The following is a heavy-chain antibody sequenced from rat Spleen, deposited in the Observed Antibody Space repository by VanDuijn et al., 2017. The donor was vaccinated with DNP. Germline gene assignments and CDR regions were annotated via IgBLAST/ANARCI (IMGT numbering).Heavy chain of an antibody. CDR1: GFTYSNYV. CDR3: ARGPNYGGYLDYFDY. J-gene: IGHJ2*01. V-gene: IGHV5-25*01. Sequence: EVQLVESGGGLVQPGRSMKLSCAASGFTYSNYVMAWVRQAPTKGLEWVASISAGGGDTYYRDSVKGRFTISRDNTKNTLYLQLDSLRSEDTATYYCARGPNYGGYLDYFDYWGQGVMVTVSS. CDR2: ISAGGGDT. D-gene: IGHD1-11*01.